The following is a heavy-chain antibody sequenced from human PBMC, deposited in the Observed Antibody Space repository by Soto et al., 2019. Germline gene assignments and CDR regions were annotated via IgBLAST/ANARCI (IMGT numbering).Heavy chain of an antibody. J-gene: IGHJ4*02. CDR3: ARGLSPQTRKHFARGFSGWYGRFDY. D-gene: IGHD6-19*01. CDR1: GFTFSSYG. CDR2: IWYDGSNK. Sequence: GGSLRLSCAASGFTFSSYGMHWVRQAPGKGLEWVAVIWYDGSNKYYADSVKGRFTISRDNSKNTLYLQMNSLRAEDTAVYYCARGLSPQTRKHFARGFSGWYGRFDYWGQGTLVTVSS. V-gene: IGHV3-33*01.